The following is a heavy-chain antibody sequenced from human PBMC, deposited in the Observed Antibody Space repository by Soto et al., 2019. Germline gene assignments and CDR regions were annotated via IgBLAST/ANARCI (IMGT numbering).Heavy chain of an antibody. V-gene: IGHV3-30*18. CDR2: ISYDGSNK. Sequence: PGGSLRLSCAASGFTFSSYGMHWVRQAPGKGLEWVAVISYDGSNKYYADSVKGRFTISRDNSKNTLYLQMNSLRAEDTAVYYCAKGGGDGYLRKDHSDPFDIWGQGTMVPVSS. J-gene: IGHJ3*02. D-gene: IGHD3-16*01. CDR1: GFTFSSYG. CDR3: AKGGGDGYLRKDHSDPFDI.